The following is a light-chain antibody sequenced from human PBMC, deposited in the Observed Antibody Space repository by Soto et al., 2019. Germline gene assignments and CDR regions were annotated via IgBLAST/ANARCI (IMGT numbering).Light chain of an antibody. Sequence: QSVLTQPPSASGTPGQRVTISCSGSSSNIGSNTVNWYQQLPGTAPKLLIDSNNQRPSGVPDRFSGSKSGTSASLAISGLQSEDEADYYCAELDGSLNGDVFGTGTKLTVL. CDR2: SNN. J-gene: IGLJ1*01. V-gene: IGLV1-44*01. CDR1: SSNIGSNT. CDR3: AELDGSLNGDV.